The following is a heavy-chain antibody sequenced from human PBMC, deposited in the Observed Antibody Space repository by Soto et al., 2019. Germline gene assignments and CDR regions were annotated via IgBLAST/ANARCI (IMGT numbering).Heavy chain of an antibody. J-gene: IGHJ4*02. Sequence: EVQLLESGGGLVQPGGSLRLSCAASAFTFSTYAMTWVRQAPGKGLEWVSSISGNGFSTYYADSVKGRFTISRDNFKNMLHLQMNSLRAEDTAIYYCAKGSIAELGAVDFWGQGTLLTVSS. V-gene: IGHV3-23*01. CDR2: ISGNGFST. D-gene: IGHD6-6*01. CDR3: AKGSIAELGAVDF. CDR1: AFTFSTYA.